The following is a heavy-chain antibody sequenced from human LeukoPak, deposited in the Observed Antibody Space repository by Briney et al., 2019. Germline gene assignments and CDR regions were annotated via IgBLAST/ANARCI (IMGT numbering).Heavy chain of an antibody. CDR2: ISPNSGGT. J-gene: IGHJ5*02. CDR1: GYTFTGYY. CDR3: AKGRRYNILTGYYVSEVDP. D-gene: IGHD3-9*01. V-gene: IGHV1-2*02. Sequence: ASVKVSCKASGYTFTGYYMHWVRQAPGQGLEWMGWISPNSGGTNYAQKFQGRVTMTRDTSISTAYMELSRLRADDTAVYYCAKGRRYNILTGYYVSEVDPWGQGTQVTVSS.